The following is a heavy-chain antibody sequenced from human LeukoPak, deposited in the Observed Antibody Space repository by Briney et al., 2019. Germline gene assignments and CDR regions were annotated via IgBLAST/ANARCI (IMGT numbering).Heavy chain of an antibody. V-gene: IGHV1-18*01. CDR1: GYTFSSSG. J-gene: IGHJ3*02. Sequence: ASVNVSCKASGYTFSSSGISWVRQAPGQGLVWMGWISPYNDNTNYAQKLQGRVTMTTDTSMGTAYIELRSLRSDDTAVYYCAKMSGGLNALVIWGQGTMVTVSS. D-gene: IGHD3-16*01. CDR3: AKMSGGLNALVI. CDR2: ISPYNDNT.